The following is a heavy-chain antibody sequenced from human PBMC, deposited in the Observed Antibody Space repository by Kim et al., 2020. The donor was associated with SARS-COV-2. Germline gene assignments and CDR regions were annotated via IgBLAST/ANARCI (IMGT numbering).Heavy chain of an antibody. J-gene: IGHJ6*02. CDR3: ARPRPNGRLWFGELSFLEYYYGMDV. D-gene: IGHD3-10*01. CDR2: IYYSGST. V-gene: IGHV4-39*01. Sequence: SETLSLTCTVSGGSISSSSYYWGWIRQPPGKGLEWIGSIYYSGSTYYNPSLKSRVTISVDTSKNQFSLKLSSVTAADTAVYYCARPRPNGRLWFGELSFLEYYYGMDVWGQGTTVTVSS. CDR1: GGSISSSSYY.